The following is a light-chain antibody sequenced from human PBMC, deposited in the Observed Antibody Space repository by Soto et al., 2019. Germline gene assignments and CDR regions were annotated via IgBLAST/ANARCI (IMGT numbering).Light chain of an antibody. CDR1: QSVSSTY. J-gene: IGKJ4*01. CDR3: QQYGSSSLT. V-gene: IGKV3-20*01. Sequence: EIVMTQSPATLSVSPGERATLSCRASQSVSSTYLAWYQQKPGQAPRLLIYGTSSRATGIPDRFSGSGSGTDFTLTISRLEPEDFAVYYCQQYGSSSLTFGGGTKVAIK. CDR2: GTS.